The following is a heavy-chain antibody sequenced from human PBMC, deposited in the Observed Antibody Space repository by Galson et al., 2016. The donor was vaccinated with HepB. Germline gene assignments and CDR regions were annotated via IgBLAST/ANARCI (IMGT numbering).Heavy chain of an antibody. CDR3: AKWNTAVRATYLDF. V-gene: IGHV3-23*01. CDR2: ISGSGGST. Sequence: SLRLSCAASGFSFRSYAMSWVRQTPGKGLEWISAISGSGGSTYYADSMKGRFIISRGNSKNTLFLHMSSLRAEDTAVYYCAKWNTAVRATYLDFWGQGSLVTVSS. D-gene: IGHD4-23*01. CDR1: GFSFRSYA. J-gene: IGHJ4*02.